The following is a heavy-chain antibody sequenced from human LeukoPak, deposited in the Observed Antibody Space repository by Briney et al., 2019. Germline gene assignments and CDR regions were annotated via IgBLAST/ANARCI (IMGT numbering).Heavy chain of an antibody. CDR3: AVQWLVLGAFDI. J-gene: IGHJ3*02. CDR2: VSGSGDNT. CDR1: GITFRSYA. V-gene: IGHV3-23*01. Sequence: GGSLRLSCAASGITFRSYAMSWVRQAPGKGLEWVSAVSGSGDNTYYADSVKGRFIISRDNSKNTLHLQMNSLRAEDSAVYYCAVQWLVLGAFDIWGQGTMVTVS. D-gene: IGHD6-19*01.